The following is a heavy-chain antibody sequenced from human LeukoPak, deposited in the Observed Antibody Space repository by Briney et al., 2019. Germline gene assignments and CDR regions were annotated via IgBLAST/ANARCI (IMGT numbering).Heavy chain of an antibody. D-gene: IGHD6-19*01. CDR3: ARDPVAVAGTDGMDV. CDR1: GGSFSGYY. CDR2: INHSGST. V-gene: IGHV4-34*01. J-gene: IGHJ6*02. Sequence: PSETLSLTCAVYGGSFSGYYWSWIRQPPGKGLEWIGEINHSGSTNYNPSLKSRVTISVDTSKNQFSLKLSSVTAADTAVYYCARDPVAVAGTDGMDVWGQGTTVTVSS.